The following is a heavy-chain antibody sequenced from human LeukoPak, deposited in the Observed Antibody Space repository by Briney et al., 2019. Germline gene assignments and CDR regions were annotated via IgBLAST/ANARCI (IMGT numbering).Heavy chain of an antibody. V-gene: IGHV4-59*01. CDR2: IYYSGST. D-gene: IGHD2-15*01. Sequence: PSETLSLTCTVSGGSISSYYWSWIRQPPGKGLEWIGYIYYSGSTNHNPSLKSRVTISVGTSKNQFSLKLSSVTAADTAVYYCARSGGSFYQNYYYMDVWGKGTTVTVSS. CDR1: GGSISSYY. CDR3: ARSGGSFYQNYYYMDV. J-gene: IGHJ6*03.